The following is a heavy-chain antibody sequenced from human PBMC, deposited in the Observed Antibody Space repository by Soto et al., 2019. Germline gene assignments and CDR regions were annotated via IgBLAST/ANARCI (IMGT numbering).Heavy chain of an antibody. J-gene: IGHJ3*02. V-gene: IGHV5-10-1*01. CDR1: GYSFTSYW. CDR3: ARRSDFWSGSDAFDI. CDR2: IDPSDSYT. D-gene: IGHD3-3*01. Sequence: LGESLKISCKGSGYSFTSYWISWVRQMPGKGLEWMGRIDPSDSYTNYSPSFQGHVTISADKSISTAYLQWSSLKASDTAMYYCARRSDFWSGSDAFDIWGQGTMVTGS.